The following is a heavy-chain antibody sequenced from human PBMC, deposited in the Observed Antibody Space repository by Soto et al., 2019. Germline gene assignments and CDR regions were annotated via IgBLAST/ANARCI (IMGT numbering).Heavy chain of an antibody. J-gene: IGHJ6*03. CDR1: GFTFSSYA. D-gene: IGHD2-2*01. CDR2: ISGSGGST. Sequence: GGSLRLSCAASGFTFSSYAMSWVRQAPGKGLEWVSAISGSGGSTYYADSVKGRFTISRDNSKNTLYLQMNSLRAEDTAVYYCASGPERYCSSTSCSHYYYYYMDVWGKGTTVTVSS. V-gene: IGHV3-23*01. CDR3: ASGPERYCSSTSCSHYYYYYMDV.